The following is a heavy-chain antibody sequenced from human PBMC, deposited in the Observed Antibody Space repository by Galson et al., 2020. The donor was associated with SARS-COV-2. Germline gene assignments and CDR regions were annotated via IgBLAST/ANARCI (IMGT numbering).Heavy chain of an antibody. J-gene: IGHJ4*02. V-gene: IGHV3-11*01. CDR1: GFTFSDYY. CDR2: ISSSGSTI. D-gene: IGHD5-18*01. Sequence: GGSLRLSCAASGFTFSDYYMSWIRQAPGKGLEWVSYISSSGSTIYYADSVKGRFTISRDNAKKSLYLQMNSLRAEDTAVYYCARDLIQLWSGPFDYWGQGTLVTVSS. CDR3: ARDLIQLWSGPFDY.